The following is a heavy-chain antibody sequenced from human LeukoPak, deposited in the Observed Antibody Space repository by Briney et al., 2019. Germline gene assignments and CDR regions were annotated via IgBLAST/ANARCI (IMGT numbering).Heavy chain of an antibody. CDR3: ARVYIEQQLSNWFDP. V-gene: IGHV1-2*02. CDR2: INPNSGGT. D-gene: IGHD6-13*01. J-gene: IGHJ5*02. CDR1: GYTFTDYY. Sequence: GASVKVSCKASGYTFTDYYMHWVRQAPGQGLEWMGWINPNSGGTNYAQKFQGRVTMTRDTSISTAYMELSRLRSDDTAVYYCARVYIEQQLSNWFDPWGQGTLVTVSS.